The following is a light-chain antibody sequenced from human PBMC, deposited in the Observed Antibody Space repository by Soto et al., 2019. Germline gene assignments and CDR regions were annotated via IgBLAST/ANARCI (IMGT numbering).Light chain of an antibody. CDR3: QQRSTWPPS. J-gene: IGKJ5*01. V-gene: IGKV3-11*01. Sequence: EIVLTQSPATLSLSSGERATLSCRASQSVSNHLVWYQQKSGQAPRLLIYDASNRATDIPARFSGSGSGTDFTLTISSLEPEDFAVYYCQQRSTWPPSFGQGTRLEIK. CDR2: DAS. CDR1: QSVSNH.